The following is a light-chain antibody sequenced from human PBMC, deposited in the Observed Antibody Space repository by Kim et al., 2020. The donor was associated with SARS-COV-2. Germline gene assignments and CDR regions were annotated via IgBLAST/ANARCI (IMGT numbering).Light chain of an antibody. CDR1: QGIRND. J-gene: IGKJ2*01. CDR3: LQDYRYPRT. CDR2: AAS. V-gene: IGKV1-6*01. Sequence: AIQMTQSPSSLSASVGDRVTITCRASQGIRNDLGWYQQKPGKAPKLLIFAASILQSGVPSRFSGSGSGTDFTLTISSLQPEDIATYYCLQDYRYPRTFGQGTKLEI.